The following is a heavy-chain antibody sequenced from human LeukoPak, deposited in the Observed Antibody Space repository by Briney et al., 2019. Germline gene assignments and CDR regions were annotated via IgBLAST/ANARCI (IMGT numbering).Heavy chain of an antibody. V-gene: IGHV4-34*01. J-gene: IGHJ4*02. CDR1: GGSFSGYY. CDR2: INHSGST. D-gene: IGHD3-22*01. Sequence: SETLSLTCAVYGGSFSGYYWSWIRQPPGKGPEWIGEINHSGSTNYNPSLKSRVTISVDTSKNQFSLKLSSVTAADTAVYYCARERDSSGYYYRGFGIDYWGQGTLVTVSS. CDR3: ARERDSSGYYYRGFGIDY.